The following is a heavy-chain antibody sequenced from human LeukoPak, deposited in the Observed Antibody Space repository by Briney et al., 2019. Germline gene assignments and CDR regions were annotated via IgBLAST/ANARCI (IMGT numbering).Heavy chain of an antibody. CDR3: ARHVLRFLEWLPNFDY. D-gene: IGHD3-3*01. CDR2: IYYSGST. CDR1: GGSISSYY. J-gene: IGHJ4*02. V-gene: IGHV4-59*01. Sequence: SETLSLTCTVSGGSISSYYWSWIRQPPGKGLEWIGYIYYSGSTNYNPSLKSRVTISVDTSKNQFSLKLSSVTAADTAVYYCARHVLRFLEWLPNFDYWGQGTLVTVSS.